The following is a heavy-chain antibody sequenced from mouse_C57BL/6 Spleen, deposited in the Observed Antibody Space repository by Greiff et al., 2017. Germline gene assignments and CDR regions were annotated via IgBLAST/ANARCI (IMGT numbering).Heavy chain of an antibody. J-gene: IGHJ4*01. Sequence: VLLVQPGAELVRPGTSVKVSCKASGYAFTNYLIAWVKQRPGQGLEWIGVINPGSGGTNYNEKFKGKATLTADKSSSTAYMQLSSLTSEDSAVYFCARSGLDYAMGYWGQGPSVTVSS. V-gene: IGHV1-54*01. CDR3: ARSGLDYAMGY. CDR2: INPGSGGT. D-gene: IGHD3-3*01. CDR1: GYAFTNYL.